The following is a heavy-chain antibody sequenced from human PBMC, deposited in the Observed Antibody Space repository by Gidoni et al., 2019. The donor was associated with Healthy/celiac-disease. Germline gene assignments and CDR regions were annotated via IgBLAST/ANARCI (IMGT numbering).Heavy chain of an antibody. V-gene: IGHV3-53*02. J-gene: IGHJ6*02. CDR1: GFTVRSNS. CDR3: ARAGCTGGVCYKDYYYGMDV. CDR2: IYSGGST. Sequence: EVQLVETGGGLIQPGGSLRLSCAASGFTVRSNSMSWVRQAPGKGLEWVSVIYSGGSTYYADSVKGRFTISRDNSKNTLYLQMNSLRAEDTAVYYCARAGCTGGVCYKDYYYGMDVWGQGTTVTVSS. D-gene: IGHD2-8*02.